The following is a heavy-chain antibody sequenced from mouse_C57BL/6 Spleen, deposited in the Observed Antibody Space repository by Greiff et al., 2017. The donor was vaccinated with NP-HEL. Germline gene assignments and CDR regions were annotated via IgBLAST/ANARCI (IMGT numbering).Heavy chain of an antibody. Sequence: VQLKPSGAELVRPGASVKLSCTASGFNIKDAYMHWVKQRPEQGLEWIGWIDPENGDTEYASKFQGKATITADTSSNTAYLQLSSLTSEDTAVYYCTTPGDYWGQGTTLTVSS. CDR1: GFNIKDAY. J-gene: IGHJ2*01. V-gene: IGHV14-4*01. CDR3: TTPGDY. CDR2: IDPENGDT.